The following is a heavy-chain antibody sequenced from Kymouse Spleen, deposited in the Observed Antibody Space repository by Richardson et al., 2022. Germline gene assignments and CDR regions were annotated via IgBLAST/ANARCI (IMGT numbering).Heavy chain of an antibody. CDR2: IGTAGDT. D-gene: IGHD1-26*01. J-gene: IGHJ6*02. Sequence: EVQLVESGGGLVQPGGSLRLSCAASGFTFSSYDMHWVRQATGKGLEWVSAIGTAGDTYYPGSVKGRFTISRENAKNSLYLQMNSLRAGDTAVYYCARAPLVGATDYYYGMDVWGQGTTVTVSS. CDR3: ARAPLVGATDYYYGMDV. V-gene: IGHV3-13*01. CDR1: GFTFSSYD.